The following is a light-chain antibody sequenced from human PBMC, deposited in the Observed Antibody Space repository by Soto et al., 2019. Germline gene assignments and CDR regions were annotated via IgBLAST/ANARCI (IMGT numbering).Light chain of an antibody. V-gene: IGKV3-20*01. CDR2: DAS. CDR3: QQYGTSLWT. CDR1: QSVSSSY. Sequence: EIVLTQSPGTLSLSPGERATLSCRASQSVSSSYLAWYQQKPGQAPRLLFYDASTRATGIPARFSGSGSGTVFTLTISRLEPEDFAVYHCQQYGTSLWTFGQGTKVDI. J-gene: IGKJ1*01.